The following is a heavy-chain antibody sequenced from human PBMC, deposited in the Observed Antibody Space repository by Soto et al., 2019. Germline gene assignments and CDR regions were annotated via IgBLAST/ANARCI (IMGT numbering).Heavy chain of an antibody. Sequence: QVQLVESGGGVVHPGRSLRLSCAASGFSFSSYGMHWVRQAPGKGLEWVTVVGHDGSAQEYADSVKGRFTISRDNSKNTLYLQMDSLRAEDTAVYYCAKEFLPIPMVYWYFDLWGRGTLVTVSS. V-gene: IGHV3-30*18. CDR2: VGHDGSAQ. D-gene: IGHD3-10*01. CDR3: AKEFLPIPMVYWYFDL. J-gene: IGHJ2*01. CDR1: GFSFSSYG.